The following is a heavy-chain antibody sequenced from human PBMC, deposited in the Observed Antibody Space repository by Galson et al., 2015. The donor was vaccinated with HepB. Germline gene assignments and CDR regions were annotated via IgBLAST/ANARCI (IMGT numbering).Heavy chain of an antibody. CDR2: ISYDGVDK. V-gene: IGHV3-30*18. CDR1: GLTFSSHA. D-gene: IGHD6-19*01. CDR3: AKAEVPFSSGWDYYDY. Sequence: SLRLSCAVSGLTFSSHAMHWVRQAPGEGLEWVADISYDGVDKYYADSVKGRFTISRDNAKNTLYLQMNSLKTEDTAVYYCAKAEVPFSSGWDYYDYWGQGTRVTVSS. J-gene: IGHJ4*02.